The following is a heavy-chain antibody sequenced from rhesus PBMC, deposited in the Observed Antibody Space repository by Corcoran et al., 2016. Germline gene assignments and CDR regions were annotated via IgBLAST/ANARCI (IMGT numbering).Heavy chain of an antibody. D-gene: IGHD2-27*01. CDR3: SKDRPSHPWIAGYFHFNV. Sequence: QVQLQESGPGLVKPSETLSFTCAVSGAAISTYWWHWIRQPPGKGLERIGEINGNRGNVSYTPALKLRVTSSHPASRLPVSLRLNSVIAAHTAVYYCSKDRPSHPWIAGYFHFNVSGPGVLATVSS. CDR1: GAAISTYW. V-gene: IGHV4-80*01. J-gene: IGHJ5-1*01. CDR2: INGNRGNV.